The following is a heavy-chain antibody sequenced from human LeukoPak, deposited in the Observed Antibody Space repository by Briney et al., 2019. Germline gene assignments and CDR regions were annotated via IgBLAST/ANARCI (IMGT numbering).Heavy chain of an antibody. CDR3: TKDLGLRRMI. CDR1: GLSPSSSN. V-gene: IGHV3-48*04. CDR2: ISAGSGTV. J-gene: IGHJ2*01. Sequence: GGSLRLSCAASGLSPSSSNMHWVRQSPGGGLEWLSYISAGSGTVFSADSVKGRFSISRDNARESLFLQMNSLRVEDTAVYYCTKDLGLRRMIWGRGTLVIVSS.